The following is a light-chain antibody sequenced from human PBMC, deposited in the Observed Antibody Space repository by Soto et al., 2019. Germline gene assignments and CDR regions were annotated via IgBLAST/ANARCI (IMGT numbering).Light chain of an antibody. V-gene: IGKV3D-7*01. CDR1: QSVSSSY. J-gene: IGKJ1*01. CDR3: QQDYNSWT. Sequence: PGERVTLSCRASQSVSSSYLTWYQQKPGQAPRLLIYGASTRATSIPARFSGSGSGTDFTLTISSLQPEDFAVYYCQQDYNSWTF. CDR2: GAS.